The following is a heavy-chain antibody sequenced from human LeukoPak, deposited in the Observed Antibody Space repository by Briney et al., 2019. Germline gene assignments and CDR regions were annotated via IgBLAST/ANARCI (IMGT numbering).Heavy chain of an antibody. CDR3: AKDPGYQVVYCFDY. Sequence: AGGSLRLSCAASGFTLSSIPLGWVGQAQGKGLKGAPGISGSGGSTDYADSVKGRFTISRDNSKNTLYLQMNSLRVEDTAVYYCAKDPGYQVVYCFDYWGQGTLVTVSS. V-gene: IGHV3-23*01. D-gene: IGHD2-2*01. CDR1: GFTLSSIP. J-gene: IGHJ4*02. CDR2: ISGSGGST.